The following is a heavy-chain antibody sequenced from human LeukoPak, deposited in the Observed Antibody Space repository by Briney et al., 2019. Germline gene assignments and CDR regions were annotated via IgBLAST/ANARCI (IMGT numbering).Heavy chain of an antibody. Sequence: PGGSLRLSCAESGFTFSSYEMIWVRQAPGKGLEWVSSITSSSRNIYYADAVRGRFTSSRDNAKNSVYLQMSSLRAEDTAVYYCVRDFTYWGQGTLVTVSS. CDR2: ITSSSRNI. J-gene: IGHJ4*02. CDR1: GFTFSSYE. V-gene: IGHV3-21*01. CDR3: VRDFTY.